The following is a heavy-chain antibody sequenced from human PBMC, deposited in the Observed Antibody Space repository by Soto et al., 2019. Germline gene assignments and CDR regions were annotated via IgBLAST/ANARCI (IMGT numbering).Heavy chain of an antibody. CDR2: IIPIFGTA. V-gene: IGHV1-69*12. CDR3: ARGNHRWLQLWYFDL. J-gene: IGHJ2*01. Sequence: QVQLVQSGAGVKKPGSSVTVSCKASGGTFSSYTISWVRQAPGQGLEWMGGIIPIFGTANYAQKFQGRVRITADESTSTAYMELSRLRSEDTAVYYCARGNHRWLQLWYFDLWGRGTLVTVSS. CDR1: GGTFSSYT. D-gene: IGHD5-12*01.